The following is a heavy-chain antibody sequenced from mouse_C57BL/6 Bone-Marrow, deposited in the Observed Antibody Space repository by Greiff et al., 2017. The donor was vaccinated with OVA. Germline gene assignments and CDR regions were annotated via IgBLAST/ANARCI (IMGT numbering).Heavy chain of an antibody. CDR3: ERDYGNYDWFAY. J-gene: IGHJ3*01. CDR1: GFTFSDYG. D-gene: IGHD2-1*01. Sequence: EVKVVESGGGLVKPGGSLKLSCAASGFTFSDYGMHWVRQAPEKGLEWVAYISSGSSNIYYADTVKGRFTISRDNAKNTLFLQMTSLRSEDTAMYYCERDYGNYDWFAYWGQGTLVTVSA. CDR2: ISSGSSNI. V-gene: IGHV5-17*01.